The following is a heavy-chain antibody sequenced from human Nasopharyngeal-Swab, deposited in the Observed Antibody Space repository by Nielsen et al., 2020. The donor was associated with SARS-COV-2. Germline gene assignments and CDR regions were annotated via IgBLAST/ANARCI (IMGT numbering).Heavy chain of an antibody. D-gene: IGHD3-22*01. V-gene: IGHV1-18*01. CDR2: ISAYNGNT. CDR3: AREGVQDYYDSSAYNGWFDP. CDR1: GYTFTSYG. J-gene: IGHJ5*02. Sequence: VSVKVSCKASGYTFTSYGISWVRQAPGQGLEWMGWISAYNGNTNYAQKFQGRVTMTTDTSTSTAYMELRSLRSDDTAVYYCAREGVQDYYDSSAYNGWFDPWGQGTLVTVSS.